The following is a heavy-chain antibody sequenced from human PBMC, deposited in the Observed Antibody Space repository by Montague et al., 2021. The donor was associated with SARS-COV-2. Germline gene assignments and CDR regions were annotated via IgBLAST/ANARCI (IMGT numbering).Heavy chain of an antibody. J-gene: IGHJ2*01. CDR3: ARDCSAVGRACTCPSGGGRWLFDL. Sequence: SETLSLTCTVSGVSIMNYYWSWIRQSPGKGLEWIGYIYFSGNTNYNPSLKSRVSISVDPSSNQVSLRLTSVTAADTAVYFCARDCSAVGRACTCPSGGGRWLFDLWGRGSPVTVSS. V-gene: IGHV4-59*01. CDR1: GVSIMNYY. CDR2: IYFSGNT. D-gene: IGHD4-23*01.